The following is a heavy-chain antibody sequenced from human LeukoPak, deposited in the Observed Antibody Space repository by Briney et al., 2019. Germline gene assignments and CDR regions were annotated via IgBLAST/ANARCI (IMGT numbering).Heavy chain of an antibody. J-gene: IGHJ4*02. CDR1: GYTFTSYD. CDR3: ARESRIGDSFDY. D-gene: IGHD3-3*01. Sequence: GASVKVSCKASGYTFTSYDINWVRQATGQGLEWMGWLNPNSGNTGYAQKFQGRVTITRNTSVSTAYMELSSLRSDDTAVYYCARESRIGDSFDYWGQGTLVTVSS. CDR2: LNPNSGNT. V-gene: IGHV1-8*03.